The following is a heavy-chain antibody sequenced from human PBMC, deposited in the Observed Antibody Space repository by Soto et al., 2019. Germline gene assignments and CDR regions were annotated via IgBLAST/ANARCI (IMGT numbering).Heavy chain of an antibody. J-gene: IGHJ6*02. CDR1: GFTFSSYA. CDR2: ISYDGSNK. V-gene: IGHV3-30-3*01. CDR3: ASQQLVQYYYGMDV. Sequence: QVQLVESGGGVVQPGRSLRLSCAASGFTFSSYAMHWVRQAPGKGLEWVAVISYDGSNKYYADSVKGRFTISRDNSKNTRYLQMNSRRAEDKAVYYCASQQLVQYYYGMDVWGQGTTVTVSS. D-gene: IGHD6-13*01.